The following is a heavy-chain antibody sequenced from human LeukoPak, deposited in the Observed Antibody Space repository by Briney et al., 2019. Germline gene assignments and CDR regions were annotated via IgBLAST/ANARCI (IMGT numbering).Heavy chain of an antibody. Sequence: SETLSLTCTVSGGSISSYYWSWIRQPAGKGLEWIGRIYTSGSTNYNPSLKSRLTISIDTSKNQFSLKLSSVTAADTAVYYCARVYYSSSYDYWYFNLWGRGTLVTVSS. J-gene: IGHJ2*01. CDR2: IYTSGST. V-gene: IGHV4-4*07. CDR1: GGSISSYY. D-gene: IGHD6-13*01. CDR3: ARVYYSSSYDYWYFNL.